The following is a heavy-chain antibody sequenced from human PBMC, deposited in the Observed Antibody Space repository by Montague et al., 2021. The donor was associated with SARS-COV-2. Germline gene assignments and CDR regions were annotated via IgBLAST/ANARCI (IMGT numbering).Heavy chain of an antibody. V-gene: IGHV4-59*01. CDR2: IYYSGST. D-gene: IGHD3-22*01. Sequence: SETLSLTSTVSGGSISGYYWSWIRQPPGKGLEWIGYIYYSGSTNYNPSLKSRVTISVDTSKNQFSLKLSSVTAADTAVYYCARIWYSSGYQGIYYFDYWGQGTLVTVSS. CDR3: ARIWYSSGYQGIYYFDY. CDR1: GGSISGYY. J-gene: IGHJ4*02.